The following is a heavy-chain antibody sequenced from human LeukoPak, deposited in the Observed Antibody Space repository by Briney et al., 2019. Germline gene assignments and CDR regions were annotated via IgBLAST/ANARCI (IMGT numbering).Heavy chain of an antibody. CDR1: GGSISSGGYY. V-gene: IGHV4-34*01. D-gene: IGHD1-14*01. Sequence: PSETLSLTCAVSGGSISSGGYYWSWIRQPPGKGLEWIGEINHSGSTNYNPSLKSRVTISVDTSKNQFSLKLSSVTAADTAVYYCARGPTGGPYYYMDVWGKGTTVTVSS. J-gene: IGHJ6*03. CDR2: INHSGST. CDR3: ARGPTGGPYYYMDV.